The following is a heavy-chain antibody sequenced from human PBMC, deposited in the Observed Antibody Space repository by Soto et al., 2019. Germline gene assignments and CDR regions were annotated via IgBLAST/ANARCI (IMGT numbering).Heavy chain of an antibody. CDR1: GGSISSYY. J-gene: IGHJ6*02. Sequence: SETLSLTCTVSGGSISSYYWSWIRQPPGKGLEWIGYIYYSGSTNYNPSLKSRVTISVDTSKNQFSLKLSSVTAADTAVYYCVRDLRSGYDFYYGMDVWGQGTTVT. CDR3: VRDLRSGYDFYYGMDV. V-gene: IGHV4-59*01. CDR2: IYYSGST. D-gene: IGHD5-12*01.